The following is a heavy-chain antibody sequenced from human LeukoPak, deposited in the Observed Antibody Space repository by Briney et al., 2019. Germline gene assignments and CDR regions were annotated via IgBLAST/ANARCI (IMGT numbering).Heavy chain of an antibody. CDR1: GFTFSSYW. V-gene: IGHV3-7*01. CDR2: IKQDGSEK. J-gene: IGHJ4*02. CDR3: ARSSIAVAGTEFDY. Sequence: GGSRRLSCAASGFTFSSYWMSWVRQAPGKGLEWVANIKQDGSEKYYVDSVKGRFTISRDNAKNSLYLQMNSLRAEDTAVYYCARSSIAVAGTEFDYWGQGTLVTVSS. D-gene: IGHD6-19*01.